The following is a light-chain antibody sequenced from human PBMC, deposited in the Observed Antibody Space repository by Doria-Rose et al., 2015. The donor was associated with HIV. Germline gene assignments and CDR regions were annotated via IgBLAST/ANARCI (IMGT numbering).Light chain of an antibody. V-gene: IGKV4-1*01. CDR3: QQYYDTPS. Sequence: EIVMTRSPESLGTSLGERATLNCKSNQSLLYTSKNYLAWYQQKPGQPPKLLIYWASTRQSGVPARFSGSGSGTDFTLTISSLEAEDVAVYYCQQYYDTPSFGPGTTVDIK. CDR2: WAS. CDR1: QSLLYTSKNY. J-gene: IGKJ3*01.